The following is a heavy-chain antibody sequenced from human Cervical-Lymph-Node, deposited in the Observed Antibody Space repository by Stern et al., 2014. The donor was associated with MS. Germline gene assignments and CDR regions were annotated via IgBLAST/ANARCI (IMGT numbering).Heavy chain of an antibody. CDR1: GYTLTIFY. Sequence: VQLEESGAEVRKPGASVKVSCKASGYTLTIFYIHWVRQAPGQGLEWMGINSPSGGRTTFAQTFQGRATMTSDTYTRAAYMDTHSLRSEDAAVYYCASGGEGDGGGVWGQGTAVTVFS. J-gene: IGHJ6*02. D-gene: IGHD3-10*01. CDR3: ASGGEGDGGGV. CDR2: NSPSGGRT. V-gene: IGHV1-46*01.